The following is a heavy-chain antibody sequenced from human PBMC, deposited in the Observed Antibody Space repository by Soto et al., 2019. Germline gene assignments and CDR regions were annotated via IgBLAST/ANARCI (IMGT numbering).Heavy chain of an antibody. CDR1: GGSISSSSYY. D-gene: IGHD3-22*01. J-gene: IGHJ4*02. CDR3: ARLVTMIVGYGLDY. Sequence: LSLTCTVSGGSISSSSYYWGWIRQPPGKGLEWIGSIYYSGSTYYNPSLKSRVTISVDTSKNQFSLKLSSVTAADTAVYYRARLVTMIVGYGLDYWGQGTLVTVSS. V-gene: IGHV4-39*01. CDR2: IYYSGST.